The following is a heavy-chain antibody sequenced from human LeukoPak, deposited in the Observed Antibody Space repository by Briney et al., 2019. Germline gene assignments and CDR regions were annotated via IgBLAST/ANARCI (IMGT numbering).Heavy chain of an antibody. CDR2: INPNSGGT. J-gene: IGHJ4*02. CDR3: ARDVSASGTIFGVVYGGTFDY. Sequence: ASVKVSCKASGYTFTSYYMHWVRQAPGQGLEWMGWINPNSGGTNYAQKFQGRVTMTRDTSISTAYMELSRLRSDDTAVYYCARDVSASGTIFGVVYGGTFDYWGQGTLVTVSS. D-gene: IGHD3-3*01. V-gene: IGHV1-2*02. CDR1: GYTFTSYY.